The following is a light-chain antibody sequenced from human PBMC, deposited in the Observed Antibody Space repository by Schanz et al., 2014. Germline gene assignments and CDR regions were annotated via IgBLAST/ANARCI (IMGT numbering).Light chain of an antibody. CDR1: SSDVGGYNF. J-gene: IGLJ3*02. CDR3: CSFAGSNTLWV. CDR2: EVT. Sequence: QSALTQPPSASGSPGQSVTISCTGTSSDVGGYNFVSWYQQHPGKAPKLMIYEVTKRPSGVPDRFSASKSGNTASLTISGLQAEDEADYYCCSFAGSNTLWVFGGGTKVTVL. V-gene: IGLV2-8*01.